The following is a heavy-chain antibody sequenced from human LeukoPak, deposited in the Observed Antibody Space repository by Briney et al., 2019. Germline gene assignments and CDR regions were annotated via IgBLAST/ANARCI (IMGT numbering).Heavy chain of an antibody. J-gene: IGHJ4*02. CDR2: ISPTGSDR. CDR3: ATETNGRHYDY. CDR1: GLTFSTSG. D-gene: IGHD1-14*01. V-gene: IGHV3-21*06. Sequence: GGSLRLSCTASGLTFSTSGFNWVRQAPGKGLEWVASISPTGSDRYHADSIKGRFTISRDNANNFLYLRMNSLRAEDTAVYYCATETNGRHYDYWGQGTLLTVSS.